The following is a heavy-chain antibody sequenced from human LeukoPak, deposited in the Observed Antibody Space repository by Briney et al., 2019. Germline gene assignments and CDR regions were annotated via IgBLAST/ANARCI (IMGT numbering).Heavy chain of an antibody. J-gene: IGHJ5*02. V-gene: IGHV3-74*01. Sequence: GGSLRLSCAASGFTFSGFWMHWVRQAPGKGPVWVSCISFDGSDATYADSVKGRFTISRDNAKNTLHLQIDSLTVEDTAVYYCAVSNWMDPWGQGTLVTVSS. CDR1: GFTFSGFW. CDR2: ISFDGSDA. CDR3: AVSNWMDP.